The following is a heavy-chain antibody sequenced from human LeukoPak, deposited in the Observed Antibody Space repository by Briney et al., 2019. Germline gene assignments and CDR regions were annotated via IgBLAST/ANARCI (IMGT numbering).Heavy chain of an antibody. CDR3: ARDLLDYGDYWSFDY. D-gene: IGHD4-17*01. CDR1: GDSVSINSAA. CDR2: TYYRSKWFN. V-gene: IGHV6-1*01. Sequence: SQTLSLTCAISGDSVSINSAAWNWIRLSPSRGLEWLGRTYYRSKWFNDYAVSVKSRISINPDTSKNQFSLHLNSVIPEDSAVYYCARDLLDYGDYWSFDYWGQGTLVTVSS. J-gene: IGHJ4*02.